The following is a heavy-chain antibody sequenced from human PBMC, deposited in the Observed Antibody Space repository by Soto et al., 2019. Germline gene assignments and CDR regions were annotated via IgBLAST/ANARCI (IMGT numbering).Heavy chain of an antibody. J-gene: IGHJ4*02. CDR1: GFTFTNYA. CDR3: ARDPGGSFDY. D-gene: IGHD1-26*01. Sequence: TGGSLRLACATSGFTFTNYAMSWVRHSPGKGLEWVSTINNGGTHYVDSVKGRFTVSRDNSKNTLYLQLNDLRVEDTALYHCARDPGGSFDYWGQGTLVTVSS. V-gene: IGHV3-23*01. CDR2: INNGGT.